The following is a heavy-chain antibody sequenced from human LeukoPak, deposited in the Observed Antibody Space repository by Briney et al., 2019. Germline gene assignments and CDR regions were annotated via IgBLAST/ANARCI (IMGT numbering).Heavy chain of an antibody. CDR2: ISSGGTT. J-gene: IGHJ6*02. CDR3: AKENRLRFLECLYYYYGMDV. CDR1: GFAVSSNY. D-gene: IGHD3-3*01. V-gene: IGHV3-53*05. Sequence: GGSLRLSCAASGFAVSSNYMNWVRQAPGKGLEWVSLISSGGTTHYAGSVKGRFTISRDNSKNTLYLQMNRLRAEDTAVYYCAKENRLRFLECLYYYYGMDVGGQGTTVTVSS.